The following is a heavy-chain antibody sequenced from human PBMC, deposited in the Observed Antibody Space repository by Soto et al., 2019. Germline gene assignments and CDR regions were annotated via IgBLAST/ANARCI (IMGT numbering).Heavy chain of an antibody. D-gene: IGHD3-10*01. J-gene: IGHJ6*02. CDR2: IYHSGGA. CDR3: ARDYYGAGSHYYYYGMEV. CDR1: GDSITSGGYY. V-gene: IGHV4-31*03. Sequence: SETLSLTCSVSGDSITSGGYYWSWLRQPPGKGLEWIGYIYHSGGASYNPSLRGRAVISIDTSKNQFSLRLNAVPAADTATYYCARDYYGAGSHYYYYGMEVWGQGTTVTVSS.